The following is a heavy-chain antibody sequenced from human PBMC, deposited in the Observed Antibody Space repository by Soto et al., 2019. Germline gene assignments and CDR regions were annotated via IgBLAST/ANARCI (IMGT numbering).Heavy chain of an antibody. V-gene: IGHV6-1*01. Sequence: QGQLQQSGPGLVKPSQTLSLPCAISGDIVSSDITSWNWIRQSPSRGLEWLGRTYYRSKWFHDYAASVKSRITINPDTSKNQFSLELNSMTPEDTAVYYCARGNALDVWGQGTVVTVSS. CDR2: TYYRSKWFH. J-gene: IGHJ3*01. D-gene: IGHD3-10*01. CDR3: ARGNALDV. CDR1: GDIVSSDITS.